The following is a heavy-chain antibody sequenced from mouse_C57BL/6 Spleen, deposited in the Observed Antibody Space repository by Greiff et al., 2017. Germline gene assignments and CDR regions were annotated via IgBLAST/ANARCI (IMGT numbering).Heavy chain of an antibody. Sequence: DVMLVESGGGLVQPGGSLSLSCAASGFTFTDYYMSWVRQPPGKALEWLGFIRNKANGYTTEYSASVKGRFTISRDNSQSILYLQMNALRAEDSATYSCARYEGSIYYYAMDYWGQGTSVTVSS. V-gene: IGHV7-3*01. CDR1: GFTFTDYY. CDR2: IRNKANGYTT. J-gene: IGHJ4*01. D-gene: IGHD3-3*01. CDR3: ARYEGSIYYYAMDY.